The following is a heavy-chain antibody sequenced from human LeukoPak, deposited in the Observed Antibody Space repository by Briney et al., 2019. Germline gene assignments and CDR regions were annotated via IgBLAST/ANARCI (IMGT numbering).Heavy chain of an antibody. CDR1: GGTFSSYA. CDR2: IIPIFGTA. V-gene: IGHV1-69*13. CDR3: ARVSSYNPSLFDY. J-gene: IGHJ4*02. Sequence: SVKVSCKASGGTFSSYAISWVRQAPGQGLEWMGGIIPIFGTANYAQKFQGRVTITADESTSTAYMELSSLRSEDTAVYYCARVSSYNPSLFDYWGQGALVTVSS. D-gene: IGHD5-24*01.